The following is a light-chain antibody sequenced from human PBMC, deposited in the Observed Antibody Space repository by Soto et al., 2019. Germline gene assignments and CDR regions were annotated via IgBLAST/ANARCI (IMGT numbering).Light chain of an antibody. CDR2: SNN. CDR3: SSYTNINTRACV. J-gene: IGLJ1*01. Sequence: QSVLTQPPSASGTPGQRVTISCSGSSSNIGSNYVYWYQQLPGTAPKLLIYSNNQRPSGVPDRFSGSKSGTSASLAISGLQAEDEAEYYCSSYTNINTRACVFGTGTKLTVL. V-gene: IGLV1-47*02. CDR1: SSNIGSNY.